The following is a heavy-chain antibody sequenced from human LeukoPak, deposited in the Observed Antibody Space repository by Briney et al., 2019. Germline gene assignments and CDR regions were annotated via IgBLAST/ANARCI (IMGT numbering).Heavy chain of an antibody. CDR1: GGSISSYC. D-gene: IGHD5-18*01. Sequence: SESLSLTCPVAGGSISSYCWSWVRQPPGKGLEWVGYIYYSGSNNYNHSLKSRVTISVDTSKNQFSLKLSSVTAADTAVYYCAREKSYGYGNYFDYWGQGTLVTVSS. CDR3: AREKSYGYGNYFDY. CDR2: IYYSGSN. J-gene: IGHJ4*01. V-gene: IGHV4-59*12.